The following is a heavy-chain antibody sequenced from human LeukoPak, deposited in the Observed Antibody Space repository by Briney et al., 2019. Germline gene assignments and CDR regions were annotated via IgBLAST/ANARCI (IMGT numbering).Heavy chain of an antibody. Sequence: TLSLTCTVSGGSISSGGYYWSWIRQHPGKGLEWIGYIYYSGSTYYNPSLKSRVTISVDTSKNQFSLKLSSVTAADTAVYYCARTPHDYGDYVGSRGFDYWGQGTLVTVSS. J-gene: IGHJ4*02. CDR2: IYYSGST. CDR1: GGSISSGGYY. CDR3: ARTPHDYGDYVGSRGFDY. D-gene: IGHD4-17*01. V-gene: IGHV4-31*03.